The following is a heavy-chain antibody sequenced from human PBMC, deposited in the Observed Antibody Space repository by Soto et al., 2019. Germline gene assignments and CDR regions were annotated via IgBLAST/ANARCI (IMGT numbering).Heavy chain of an antibody. V-gene: IGHV4-30-2*01. CDR1: GSSITYGGYS. D-gene: IGHD1-26*01. CDR2: INHLETT. Sequence: TLSLTSTVAGSSITYGGYSWSWIRQTPGKGLEWIGYINHLETTFYNPSFESRLTLSIDRANNQFSLNLNSMSAADRAVYFCARGGGSDSFDYWGQGILVTVSS. CDR3: ARGGGSDSFDY. J-gene: IGHJ4*02.